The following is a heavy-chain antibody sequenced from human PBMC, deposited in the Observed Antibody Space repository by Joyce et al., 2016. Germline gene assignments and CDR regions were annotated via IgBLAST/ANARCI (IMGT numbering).Heavy chain of an antibody. J-gene: IGHJ2*01. CDR3: ARRYYGGNSNWYFDL. D-gene: IGHD4-23*01. Sequence: EEQLVESGEGLVQPGGSLRLSCAASGFTLNNYIMYWVRQGPGKGLEYVSSINTNGGTIDYAASVKGRFTISRDNSKNTLNLQMGSLRVDDMAVYYCARRYYGGNSNWYFDLWGRGILVTVSS. CDR1: GFTLNNYI. V-gene: IGHV3-64*02. CDR2: INTNGGTI.